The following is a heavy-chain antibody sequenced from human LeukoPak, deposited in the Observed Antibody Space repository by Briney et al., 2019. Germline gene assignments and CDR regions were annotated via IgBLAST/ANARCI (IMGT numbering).Heavy chain of an antibody. J-gene: IGHJ3*02. CDR3: ARARPGEGDDAFDI. D-gene: IGHD7-27*01. CDR2: INPNSGGT. V-gene: IGHV1-2*02. Sequence: GASVKVSCKASGYTFTGYYMHWVRQAPGQGLEWMGWINPNSGGTNYAQKFQGRVTMTRDTSISTAYMELSRLRSDDTAVYYCARARPGEGDDAFDIWGQGTMVTVSS. CDR1: GYTFTGYY.